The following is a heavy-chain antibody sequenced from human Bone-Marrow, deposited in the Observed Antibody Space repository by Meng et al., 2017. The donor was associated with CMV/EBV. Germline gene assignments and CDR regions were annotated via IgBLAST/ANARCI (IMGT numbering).Heavy chain of an antibody. CDR2: IIPIFGTP. CDR3: AKEGRAARQFDS. V-gene: IGHV1-69*06. D-gene: IGHD6-13*01. Sequence: SCKASGGTFISQTVSWVRQAPGQGREWMGGIIPIFGTPNYAQRFQGRVSITADTSTTTVYMVLGSLRSEDTAIYYCAKEGRAARQFDSWGQGTLVTVSS. CDR1: GGTFISQT. J-gene: IGHJ4*02.